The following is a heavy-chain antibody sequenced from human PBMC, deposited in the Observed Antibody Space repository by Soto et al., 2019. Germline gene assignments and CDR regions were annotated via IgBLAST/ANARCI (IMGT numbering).Heavy chain of an antibody. Sequence: PGGSLRLSCATSGFTLSDHYMGWVRQAPGKGLVWVSRINSDGSSTTYADSVKGRFTISRDNAKNTLYLQMNSLRAEDTAVYYCVRGEGGWENYWGQGTLVTVSS. J-gene: IGHJ4*02. V-gene: IGHV3-74*01. CDR2: INSDGSST. CDR3: VRGEGGWENY. D-gene: IGHD6-19*01. CDR1: GFTLSDHY.